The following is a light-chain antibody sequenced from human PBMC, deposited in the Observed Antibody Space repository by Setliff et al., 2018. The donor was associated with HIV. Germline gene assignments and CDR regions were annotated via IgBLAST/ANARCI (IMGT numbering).Light chain of an antibody. CDR1: SSDIGRYNY. CDR3: ISCTSSTVV. J-gene: IGLJ2*01. CDR2: DVS. Sequence: QSVLAQPPSASGSPGQSVTISCTGTSSDIGRYNYISWYQQHPGKAPKLMIYDVSNRPSGVSNRFSGSKSGNTASLTISGLQAEDEADYYCISCTSSTVVFGGGTKVTVL. V-gene: IGLV2-14*03.